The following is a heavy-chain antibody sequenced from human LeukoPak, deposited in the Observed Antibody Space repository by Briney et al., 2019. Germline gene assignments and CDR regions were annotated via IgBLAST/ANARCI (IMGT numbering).Heavy chain of an antibody. CDR3: ASTTVVTPTYFDY. D-gene: IGHD4-23*01. J-gene: IGHJ4*02. CDR2: IYTSGST. V-gene: IGHV4-61*02. CDR1: GGSISSGSYY. Sequence: PSETLSLTCTVSGGSISSGSYYWSWIRQPAGKGLEWIGRIYTSGSTNYNPSLKSRVTISVDTSKNQFSLKLSSVTAADTAVYYCASTTVVTPTYFDYWGQGTLVTVSS.